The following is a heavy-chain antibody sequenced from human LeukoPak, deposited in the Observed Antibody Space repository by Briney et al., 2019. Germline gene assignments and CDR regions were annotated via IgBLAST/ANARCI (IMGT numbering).Heavy chain of an antibody. Sequence: PSETLSLTCAVYGGSFSGYYWSWIRQPPGKGLEWIGAINHSGSTNYNPSLKSRVTISVDTSKNQFSLKLSSVTAADTAVYYCARVDYYGSGSYDYWGQGTLVTVSS. V-gene: IGHV4-34*01. CDR1: GGSFSGYY. CDR3: ARVDYYGSGSYDY. CDR2: INHSGST. D-gene: IGHD3-10*01. J-gene: IGHJ4*02.